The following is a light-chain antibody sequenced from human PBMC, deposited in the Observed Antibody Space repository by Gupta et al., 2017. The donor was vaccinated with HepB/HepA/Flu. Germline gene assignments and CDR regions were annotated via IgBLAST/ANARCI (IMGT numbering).Light chain of an antibody. Sequence: DIQMTQSPSSLSASVGDRVTMTCRASQNINTYLNWYQQKPGKAPNLLIYTASSLQSGVPSRFGGSGSGTDFTLTISSLQPEDVATYYCQQSLSTPITFGQGTRLEVK. CDR2: TAS. CDR1: QNINTY. J-gene: IGKJ5*01. CDR3: QQSLSTPIT. V-gene: IGKV1-39*01.